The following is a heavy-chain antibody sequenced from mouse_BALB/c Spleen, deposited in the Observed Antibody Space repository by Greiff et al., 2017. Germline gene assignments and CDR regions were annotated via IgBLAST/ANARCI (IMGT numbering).Heavy chain of an antibody. Sequence: EVQGVESGGGLVQPGGSRKLSCAASGFSFSSFGMHWVRQAPEKGLEWVAYISSGSSTIYYADTVTGRFTSSRDNPKNTLFLQMTSRRSEDTAMYYCARDRYYAMDYWGQGTSVTVSS. V-gene: IGHV5-17*02. CDR3: ARDRYYAMDY. CDR2: ISSGSSTI. J-gene: IGHJ4*01. D-gene: IGHD3-2*01. CDR1: GFSFSSFG.